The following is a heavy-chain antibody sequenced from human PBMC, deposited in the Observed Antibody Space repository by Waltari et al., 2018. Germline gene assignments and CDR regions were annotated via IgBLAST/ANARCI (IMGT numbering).Heavy chain of an antibody. CDR3: TTDLTGYSDY. V-gene: IGHV3-74*01. CDR2: INPDGSST. Sequence: EVQLVVSGRGLLQPGGSLRLSCAASVSTFAHDWMHWVRQPPGKGLVWVSRINPDGSSTSYADSVKGRFTIARDNAKNTLYMQMNSLRAEDTAVYYCTTDLTGYSDYWGQGTLVTVSS. J-gene: IGHJ4*02. D-gene: IGHD3-9*01. CDR1: VSTFAHDW.